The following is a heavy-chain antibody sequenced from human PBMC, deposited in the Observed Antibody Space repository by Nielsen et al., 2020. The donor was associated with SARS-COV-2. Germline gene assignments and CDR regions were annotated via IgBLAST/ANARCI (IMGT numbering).Heavy chain of an antibody. J-gene: IGHJ5*02. CDR3: ARDLTFGAYWFDP. CDR1: GFTFSSYA. Sequence: GESLKISCSASGFTFSSYAIHWVRQPPGKGLEWVAHMWYHGGDENYADSVRGRFTISRDLSKNTVYLQMSSLRVEDTAVYYCARDLTFGAYWFDPWSQGTLVTVSS. D-gene: IGHD3/OR15-3a*01. V-gene: IGHV3-33*08. CDR2: MWYHGGDE.